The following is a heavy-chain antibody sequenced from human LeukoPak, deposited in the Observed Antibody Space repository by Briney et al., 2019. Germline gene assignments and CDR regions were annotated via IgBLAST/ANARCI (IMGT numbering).Heavy chain of an antibody. Sequence: GGSLRLSCAASGFTFSSYGMPWVRQAPGKGLEWVAFIRYDGSNKYYADSVKGRFTISRDNSKNTLYLQMNSLTAEDTAVYYCAKDGYYYDSSGYPPSFPFDPWGQGTLVTVSS. J-gene: IGHJ5*02. CDR2: IRYDGSNK. CDR3: AKDGYYYDSSGYPPSFPFDP. V-gene: IGHV3-30*02. CDR1: GFTFSSYG. D-gene: IGHD3-22*01.